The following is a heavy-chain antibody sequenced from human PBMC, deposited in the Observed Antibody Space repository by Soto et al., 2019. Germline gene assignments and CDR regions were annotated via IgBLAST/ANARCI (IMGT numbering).Heavy chain of an antibody. CDR3: AKDLGPSAAAPLYYYYYGMDV. CDR1: GFTFSSYG. Sequence: VQLVESGGGVVQPGRSLRLSCAASGFTFSSYGMHWVRQAPGKGLEWVAVISYDGSNKYYADSVKGRFTISRDNSKNTLYLQMNSLRAEDTAVYYCAKDLGPSAAAPLYYYYYGMDVWGQGTTVTVSS. CDR2: ISYDGSNK. V-gene: IGHV3-30*18. J-gene: IGHJ6*02. D-gene: IGHD6-13*01.